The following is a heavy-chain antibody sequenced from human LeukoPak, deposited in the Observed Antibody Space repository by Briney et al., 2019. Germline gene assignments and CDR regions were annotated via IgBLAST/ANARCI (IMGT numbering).Heavy chain of an antibody. Sequence: PSETLSLTCAVYGGSFSGYYWSWIRQPPGKGLEWIGEINHSGSTNYNPSLKSRVTISVDTSKNQFSLKLSSVTAADTAVYYCARHGVLRYFDWLSPPADHDAFDIWGQGTMVTVSS. CDR3: ARHGVLRYFDWLSPPADHDAFDI. V-gene: IGHV4-34*01. J-gene: IGHJ3*02. CDR2: INHSGST. D-gene: IGHD3-9*01. CDR1: GGSFSGYY.